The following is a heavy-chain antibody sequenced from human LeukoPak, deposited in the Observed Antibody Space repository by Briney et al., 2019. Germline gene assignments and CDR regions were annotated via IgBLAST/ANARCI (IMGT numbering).Heavy chain of an antibody. Sequence: ASVTVSCKASGYTFTGYYMHWVRQAPGQGLEWMGWINPNSGGTNYAQTFQGRVTMTRDTSISTADMELSRLRSDDTGIYYCARGGEHCGSTSCYSAAVDIWGQGTMVTVSS. CDR1: GYTFTGYY. V-gene: IGHV1-2*02. CDR3: ARGGEHCGSTSCYSAAVDI. D-gene: IGHD2-2*01. J-gene: IGHJ3*02. CDR2: INPNSGGT.